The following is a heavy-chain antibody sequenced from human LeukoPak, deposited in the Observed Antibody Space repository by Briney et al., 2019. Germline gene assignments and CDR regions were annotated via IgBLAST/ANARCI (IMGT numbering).Heavy chain of an antibody. CDR1: GGSISSSSYY. CDR2: IYTSGST. J-gene: IGHJ3*02. Sequence: SETLSLTCSVSGGSISSSSYYWGWIRQPAGTGLEWIGRIYTSGSTNYNPSLKSRVTISVDTSKNQFSLKLSSVTAADTAVYYCASDRIEVDAFDIWGQGTMVTVSS. CDR3: ASDRIEVDAFDI. D-gene: IGHD2-15*01. V-gene: IGHV4-61*02.